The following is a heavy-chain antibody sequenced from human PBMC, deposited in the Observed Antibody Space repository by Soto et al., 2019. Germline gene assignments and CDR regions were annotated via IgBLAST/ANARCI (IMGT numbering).Heavy chain of an antibody. CDR3: TRGYGDYVSDY. D-gene: IGHD4-17*01. Sequence: EVQLVEAGGGVFQPGESLKLSCAVSGFTFSGSAMHWVRQASGKGLEWVGRIRSKANNYATAYAASVKGRFTISRADSKNTAYLQMNSLKSEDTAVYYCTRGYGDYVSDYWGQGTLVTVSS. V-gene: IGHV3-73*01. CDR1: GFTFSGSA. CDR2: IRSKANNYAT. J-gene: IGHJ4*02.